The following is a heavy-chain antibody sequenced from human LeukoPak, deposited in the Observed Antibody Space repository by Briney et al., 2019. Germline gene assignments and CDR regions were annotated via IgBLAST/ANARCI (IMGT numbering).Heavy chain of an antibody. D-gene: IGHD6-19*01. V-gene: IGHV3-7*01. CDR3: ARASSGWFHD. J-gene: IGHJ4*02. CDR1: GFTVSGHP. Sequence: GGSLRLSCAASGFTVSGHPMSWVRQAPGKGLEWVANIKQDGSEKQYVDSVKGRFTISRDNTKNSLFLQINRLRVEDTAVYYCARASSGWFHDWGQGTLVTVSS. CDR2: IKQDGSEK.